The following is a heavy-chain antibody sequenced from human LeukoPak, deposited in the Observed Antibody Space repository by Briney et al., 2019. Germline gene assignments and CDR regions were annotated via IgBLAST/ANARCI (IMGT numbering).Heavy chain of an antibody. V-gene: IGHV4-59*01. CDR1: GGSISSYY. D-gene: IGHD5-12*01. CDR2: IYYSGST. Sequence: SETLSLTCTVSGGSISSYYWSWIRQPPGKGLEWIGYIYYSGSTNYNPSLKSRVTISVDTSKNQFSLKLSSVTAADTAVYYCARSKRGYSGYDPFDHWGQGTLVTVSS. J-gene: IGHJ4*02. CDR3: ARSKRGYSGYDPFDH.